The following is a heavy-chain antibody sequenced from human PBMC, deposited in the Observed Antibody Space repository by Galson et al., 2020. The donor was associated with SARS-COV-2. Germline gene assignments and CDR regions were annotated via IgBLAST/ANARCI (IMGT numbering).Heavy chain of an antibody. CDR2: IYTSANT. J-gene: IGHJ4*02. CDR3: ARGRVLDY. V-gene: IGHV4-61*02. Sequence: SQTLSLTCTVPGGSISSGSYYWSWIRQPAGKGLEWIGRIYTSANTNYNPSLKSRGTISIDTSKNQSSLKLSSVTAADTAAYYCARGRVLDYGGQVTLVTVSS. CDR1: GGSISSGSYY.